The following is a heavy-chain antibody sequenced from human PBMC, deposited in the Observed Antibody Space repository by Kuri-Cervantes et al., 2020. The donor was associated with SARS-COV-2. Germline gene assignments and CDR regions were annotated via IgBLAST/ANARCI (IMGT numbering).Heavy chain of an antibody. J-gene: IGHJ3*01. CDR2: IKQDGSEE. CDR1: GLIFSGYC. Sequence: GESLKISCAASGLIFSGYCMTWVRQAPGKGLEWVANIKQDGSEEYYVDSVKGRFTISRDNPKNLLYLQMNNLSAEDTAVYYCASEDSGTNDAFDFWGQGATVTVSS. CDR3: ASEDSGTNDAFDF. V-gene: IGHV3-7*03. D-gene: IGHD3-10*01.